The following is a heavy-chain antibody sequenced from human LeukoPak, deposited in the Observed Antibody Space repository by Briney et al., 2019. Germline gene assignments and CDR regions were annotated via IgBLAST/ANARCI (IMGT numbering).Heavy chain of an antibody. D-gene: IGHD6-13*01. CDR3: ARDLGSPYYYYYYMDV. J-gene: IGHJ6*03. CDR1: GGSISSGGYY. CDR2: IYYSGST. V-gene: IGHV4-31*03. Sequence: SETLSLTCTVSGGSISSGGYYWSWIRQHPGKGLEWIGYIYYSGSTYYNPSLKSRVTISVDTSKNQFSLKLSSVTAADTAVYYCARDLGSPYYYYYYMDVWGKGTTVTVSS.